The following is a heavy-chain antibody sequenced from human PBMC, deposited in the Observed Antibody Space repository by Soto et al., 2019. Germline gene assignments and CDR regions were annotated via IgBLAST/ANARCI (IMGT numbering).Heavy chain of an antibody. V-gene: IGHV3-33*01. CDR2: IWYDGSNK. D-gene: IGHD5-18*01. Sequence: PGGSLRLSCAASGFTFSSYGMHWVRQAPGKGLEWVAVIWYDGSNKYYADSVKGRFTISRDNSKNTLYLQMNSLRAEDTAVYYCARELDVDTAMVDYYYYGMDVWGQGTTVTVSS. CDR3: ARELDVDTAMVDYYYYGMDV. J-gene: IGHJ6*02. CDR1: GFTFSSYG.